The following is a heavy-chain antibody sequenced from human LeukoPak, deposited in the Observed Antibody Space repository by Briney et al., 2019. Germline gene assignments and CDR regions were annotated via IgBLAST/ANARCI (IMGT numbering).Heavy chain of an antibody. CDR3: ARDPPYYYGSGARAFDI. J-gene: IGHJ3*02. CDR2: IKQDGSEK. V-gene: IGHV3-7*01. Sequence: GGSLRLSCAASGFTFSSYWMSWVRQAPGKGLEWVANIKQDGSEKYYVDSVKGRFTISRDNAKNTLYLQMNSLRAEDTAVYYCARDPPYYYGSGARAFDIWGQGTMVTVSS. D-gene: IGHD3-10*01. CDR1: GFTFSSYW.